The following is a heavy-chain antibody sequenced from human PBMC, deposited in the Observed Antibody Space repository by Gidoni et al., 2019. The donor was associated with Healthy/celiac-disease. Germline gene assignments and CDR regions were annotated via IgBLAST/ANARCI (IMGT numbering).Heavy chain of an antibody. D-gene: IGHD3-3*01. V-gene: IGHV4-61*02. J-gene: IGHJ6*02. CDR1: GGPISSGRSY. Sequence: QVQLQESGPGLVKPAQTLSLTWPVSGGPISSGRSYWSWIRPPAGKGLEWIGRSYTSGSTNYNTSLKSRVTISVDTSKNQFSLKLSSVTAADTAVYYCARDSSPLYYDCWSGPYYYYYGMDVWGQGTTVTVSS. CDR3: ARDSSPLYYDCWSGPYYYYYGMDV. CDR2: SYTSGST.